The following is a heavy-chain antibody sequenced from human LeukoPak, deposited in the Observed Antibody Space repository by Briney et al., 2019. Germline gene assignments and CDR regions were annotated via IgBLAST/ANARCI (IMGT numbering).Heavy chain of an antibody. CDR1: GFTFSSYG. CDR2: ISYDGSNK. J-gene: IGHJ4*02. D-gene: IGHD3-10*01. V-gene: IGHV3-30*18. CDR3: AEDRAPMVRATYSAFDY. Sequence: PGGSLRLSCAASGFTFSSYGMHWVRQAPGKGLEWVAVISYDGSNKYYADSVKGRFTISRDNSKNTLYLQMNSLRAEDTAVYYCAEDRAPMVRATYSAFDYWGQGTLVTVSS.